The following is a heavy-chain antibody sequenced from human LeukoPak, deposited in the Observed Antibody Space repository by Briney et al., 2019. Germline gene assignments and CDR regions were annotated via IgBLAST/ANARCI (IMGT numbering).Heavy chain of an antibody. CDR3: ARDYYDSSGPLDFDY. J-gene: IGHJ4*02. CDR1: GFTFSSYA. CDR2: ISGSGGST. D-gene: IGHD3-22*01. Sequence: GGSLRLSCAASGFTFSSYAMSWVRQAPGKGLEWVSAISGSGGSTYYADSVKGRFTISRDNSKSTLYLRMNSLRAEDTAVYYCARDYYDSSGPLDFDYWGQGTLVTVSS. V-gene: IGHV3-23*01.